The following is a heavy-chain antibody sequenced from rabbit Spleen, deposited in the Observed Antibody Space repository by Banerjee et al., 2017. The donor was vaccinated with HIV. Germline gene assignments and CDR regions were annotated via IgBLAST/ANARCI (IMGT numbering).Heavy chain of an antibody. Sequence: QEQVEESGGDLVKPEGSLTLTCTASGFSFSSSYWICWVRQAPGKGLEWIGCINTGSSGSTYYASWAKGRFTISKTSSTTVTLQMTSLTAADTATYFCARDDGGIYYSNYLELWGPGTLVTVS. CDR1: GFSFSSSYW. CDR2: INTGSSGST. J-gene: IGHJ4*01. D-gene: IGHD8-1*01. CDR3: ARDDGGIYYSNYLEL. V-gene: IGHV1S45*01.